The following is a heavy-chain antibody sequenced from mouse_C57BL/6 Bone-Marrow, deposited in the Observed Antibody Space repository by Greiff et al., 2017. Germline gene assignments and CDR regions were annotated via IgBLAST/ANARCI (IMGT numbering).Heavy chain of an antibody. V-gene: IGHV1-69*01. J-gene: IGHJ2*01. CDR2: IDPSDSYT. D-gene: IGHD1-1*01. CDR3: ASAYYSGGMDY. CDR1: GYTFTSYW. Sequence: QVQLQQPGAELVMPGASVKLSCKASGYTFTSYWMHWVKQRPGQGLEWIGEIDPSDSYTNYNQKFKGKSTLTVDKSSSTAYMQLSSLTSEDSAVYYCASAYYSGGMDYWGQGTTLTVSS.